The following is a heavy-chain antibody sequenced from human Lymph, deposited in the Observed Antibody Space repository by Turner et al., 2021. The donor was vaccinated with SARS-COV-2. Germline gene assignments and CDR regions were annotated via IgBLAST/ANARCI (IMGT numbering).Heavy chain of an antibody. J-gene: IGHJ4*02. Sequence: QVQLVESGGGVVQPGRSLRLSCAASGFTFSSYGMHWVRQAPGKGLEWVAVIWYDGSNKYYADSVKGRFTISRDNSKNTLYLQMNSLRAEDTAVYYCARDVPLSGDSSGYYSWGQGTLVTVS. V-gene: IGHV3-33*01. CDR3: ARDVPLSGDSSGYYS. CDR2: IWYDGSNK. CDR1: GFTFSSYG. D-gene: IGHD3-22*01.